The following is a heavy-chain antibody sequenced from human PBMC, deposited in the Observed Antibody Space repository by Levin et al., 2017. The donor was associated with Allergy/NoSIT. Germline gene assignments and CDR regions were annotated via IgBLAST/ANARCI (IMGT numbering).Heavy chain of an antibody. D-gene: IGHD1/OR15-1a*01. CDR2: IKPDGSEK. Sequence: HPGGSLRLSCSASGFSFSNSWMTWVRQAPGRGLEWVANIKPDGSEKYYVDSVLGRFTISRDNAKNSLYLHMNSLRAEDTAVYYCARNTVSGIGDYWGQGTLVTVSS. CDR3: ARNTVSGIGDY. J-gene: IGHJ4*02. V-gene: IGHV3-7*01. CDR1: GFSFSNSW.